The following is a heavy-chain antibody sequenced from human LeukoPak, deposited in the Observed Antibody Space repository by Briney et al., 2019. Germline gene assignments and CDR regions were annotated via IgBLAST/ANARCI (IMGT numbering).Heavy chain of an antibody. V-gene: IGHV1-69*04. J-gene: IGHJ4*02. CDR3: ARDSNHVVVPLGY. D-gene: IGHD2-15*01. Sequence: SVKVSCKASGGTFSSYAISWLRQAPGQGLEWMGRIIPILGIANYAQKFQGRVTITADKSTSTAYMELRSLRSDDTAVYYCARDSNHVVVPLGYWGQGTLVTVSS. CDR1: GGTFSSYA. CDR2: IIPILGIA.